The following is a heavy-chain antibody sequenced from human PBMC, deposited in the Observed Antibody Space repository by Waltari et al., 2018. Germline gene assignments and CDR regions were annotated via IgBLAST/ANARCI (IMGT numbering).Heavy chain of an antibody. D-gene: IGHD6-13*01. CDR2: ISGSGGST. V-gene: IGHV3-23*01. CDR3: AKRWGSSSCDY. J-gene: IGHJ4*02. Sequence: EVQLLESGGGLVQPGGSLRLSCAASGFTFSSYAMSWVRQAPGKGLEWVSAISGSGGSTYDADAVKGRFTISRYNSKNTLYLQMNSLGVEDTAVYYCAKRWGSSSCDYWGQGTLVTVSS. CDR1: GFTFSSYA.